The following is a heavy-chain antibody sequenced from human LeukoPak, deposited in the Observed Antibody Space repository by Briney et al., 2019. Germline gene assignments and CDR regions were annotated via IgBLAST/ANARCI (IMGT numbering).Heavy chain of an antibody. V-gene: IGHV1-69*04. CDR3: ARASQSYYGSGSYYHNFDY. D-gene: IGHD3-10*01. J-gene: IGHJ4*02. Sequence: AVKDSCKKSVGSLSSYALSCRRQAPGQGLEWMGRIIPILGIANYAQKFQGRVTITADKSTSTAYMELSRLRSEDTAVYYCARASQSYYGSGSYYHNFDYWGQGTLVTVSS. CDR2: IIPILGIA. CDR1: VGSLSSYA.